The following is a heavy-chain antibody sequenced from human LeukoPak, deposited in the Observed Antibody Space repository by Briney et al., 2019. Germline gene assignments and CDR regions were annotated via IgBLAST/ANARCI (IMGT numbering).Heavy chain of an antibody. D-gene: IGHD3-22*01. CDR1: GDSISSYY. Sequence: SETLSLTCAVSGDSISSYYWSWIRQPPGKGLEWIGYIYTSGGTNYIPSLKGRVTISIDTSKNQFSLKLSSVTAADTAVYYCARGGYYYDSSGYYYDYWGQGTLVTVSS. CDR3: ARGGYYYDSSGYYYDY. V-gene: IGHV4-4*09. J-gene: IGHJ4*02. CDR2: IYTSGGT.